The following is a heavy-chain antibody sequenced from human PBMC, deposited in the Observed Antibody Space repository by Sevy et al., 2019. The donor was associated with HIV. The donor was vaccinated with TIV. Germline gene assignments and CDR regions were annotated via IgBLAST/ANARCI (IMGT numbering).Heavy chain of an antibody. CDR1: GFTVSSNS. D-gene: IGHD2-15*01. CDR3: ARDGVGRFLI. V-gene: IGHV3-66*02. Sequence: GGSLRLSCAASGFTVSSNSMSWVRQAPGKGLEWVSVIYCGGSTYYADSVKGRFTISRDNSKNTLYLQMNSLRAEDTAVYYCARDGVGRFLIWGQGTMVTVSS. CDR2: IYCGGST. J-gene: IGHJ3*02.